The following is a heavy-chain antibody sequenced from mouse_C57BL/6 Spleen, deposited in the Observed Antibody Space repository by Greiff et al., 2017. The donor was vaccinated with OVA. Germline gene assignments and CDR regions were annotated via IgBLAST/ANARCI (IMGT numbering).Heavy chain of an antibody. D-gene: IGHD1-1*01. CDR2: INPSSGYT. CDR1: GYTFTSYW. Sequence: QVQLQQSGAELAKPGASVKLSCKASGYTFTSYWMHWVKQRPGQGLEWIGYINPSSGYTKYNQKFKDKATLTADESSSTAYMQLSSLTYEDSAVYYCARSPIATVVADWYFDVWGTGTTVTVSS. CDR3: ARSPIATVVADWYFDV. V-gene: IGHV1-7*01. J-gene: IGHJ1*03.